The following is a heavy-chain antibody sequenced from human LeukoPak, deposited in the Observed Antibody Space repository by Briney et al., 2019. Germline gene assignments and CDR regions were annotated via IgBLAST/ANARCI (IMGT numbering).Heavy chain of an antibody. V-gene: IGHV4-39*07. Sequence: PSETLSLTCTVSGGSISSSSYYWGWIRQPPGKGLEWIGSIYYSGSTYYNPSLKSRVTISVDTPKNQFSLKLSSVTAADTAVYYCARDDYAASFDPWGQGTLVTVSS. CDR1: GGSISSSSYY. J-gene: IGHJ5*02. D-gene: IGHD4-17*01. CDR2: IYYSGST. CDR3: ARDDYAASFDP.